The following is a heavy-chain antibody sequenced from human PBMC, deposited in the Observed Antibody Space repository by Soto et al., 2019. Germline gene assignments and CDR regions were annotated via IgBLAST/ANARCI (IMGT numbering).Heavy chain of an antibody. J-gene: IGHJ3*02. CDR3: AKDGMGATTRPDAFDI. V-gene: IGHV3-30*18. CDR2: ISYDGSNK. CDR1: GFTFSSYG. Sequence: QVQLVESGGGMVQPGRSLRLSCAASGFTFSSYGMHWVRQAPGKGLEWVAVISYDGSNKYYADSVKGRFTISRDNSKNTLYLQMNSLRAEDTAVYYCAKDGMGATTRPDAFDIWGQGTMVTVSS. D-gene: IGHD1-26*01.